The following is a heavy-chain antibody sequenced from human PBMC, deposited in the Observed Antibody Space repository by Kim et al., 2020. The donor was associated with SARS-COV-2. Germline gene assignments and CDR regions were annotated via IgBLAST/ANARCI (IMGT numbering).Heavy chain of an antibody. CDR3: AREFRKRSITMIVVVIPPGY. V-gene: IGHV1-46*01. CDR1: GYTFTSYY. CDR2: INPSGGST. D-gene: IGHD3-22*01. J-gene: IGHJ4*02. Sequence: ASVKVSCKASGYTFTSYYMHWVRQAPGQGLEWMGIINPSGGSTSYAQKFQGRVTMTRDTSTSTVYMELSSLRSEDTAVYYCAREFRKRSITMIVVVIPPGYWGQGTLVTVSS.